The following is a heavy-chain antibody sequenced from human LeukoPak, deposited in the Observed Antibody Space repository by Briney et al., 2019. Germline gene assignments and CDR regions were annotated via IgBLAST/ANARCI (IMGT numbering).Heavy chain of an antibody. CDR3: ARDLPRSSWHTHYGMDV. V-gene: IGHV3-30-3*01. J-gene: IGHJ6*02. CDR2: ISYDGSNK. CDR1: GFTFSSYA. Sequence: PGGSLRLSCVASGFTFSSYAMHWVRQAPGKGLEWVAVISYDGSNKYYADSVKGRFTISRDNSKNTLYLQMNSLRAEDTAVYYCARDLPRSSWHTHYGMDVWGQGTTVTVSS. D-gene: IGHD6-13*01.